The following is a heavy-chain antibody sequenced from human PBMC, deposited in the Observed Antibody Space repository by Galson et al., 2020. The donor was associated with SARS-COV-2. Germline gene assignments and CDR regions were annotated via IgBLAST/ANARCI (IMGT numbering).Heavy chain of an antibody. J-gene: IGHJ6*03. CDR1: GFTFSSYA. Sequence: LSLTCAASGFTFSSYAMHWVRQAPGKGLEWVAVISYDGSNKYYADSVKGRFTISRDNSKNTLYLQMNSLRAEDTAVYYCARDSYFYDILTGYYNWGQTYYYYYYMDVWGKGTTVTVSS. V-gene: IGHV3-30*01. CDR3: ARDSYFYDILTGYYNWGQTYYYYYYMDV. D-gene: IGHD3-9*01. CDR2: ISYDGSNK.